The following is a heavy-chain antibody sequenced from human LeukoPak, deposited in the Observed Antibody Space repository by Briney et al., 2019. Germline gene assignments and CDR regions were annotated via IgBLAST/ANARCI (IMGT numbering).Heavy chain of an antibody. V-gene: IGHV3-53*01. D-gene: IGHD4/OR15-4a*01. CDR3: ARRAGAYSHPYDY. J-gene: IGHJ4*02. CDR2: IYSDNT. Sequence: GGSLRLSCAASGFTVSSNSMSWVRQAPGKGLEWVSFIYSDNTHYSDSVKGRFTISRDNSKNTLYLQMSSLRAEDTAVYYCARRAGAYSHPYDYWGQGTLVTVSS. CDR1: GFTVSSNS.